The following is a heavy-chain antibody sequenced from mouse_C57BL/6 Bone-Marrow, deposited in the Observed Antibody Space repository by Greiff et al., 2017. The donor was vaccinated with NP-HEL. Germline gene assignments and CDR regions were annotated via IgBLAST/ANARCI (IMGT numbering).Heavy chain of an antibody. CDR1: GYSFTGYF. CDR2: INPYNGDT. J-gene: IGHJ1*03. CDR3: ARSWGRRGYFDV. V-gene: IGHV1-20*01. Sequence: DVQLQESGPELVKPGDSVKISCKASGYSFTGYFMNWVMQSHGKSLEWIGRINPYNGDTFYNQKFKGKATLTVDKSSSTAHMELRSLTSDDSAVDYCARSWGRRGYFDVWGTGTTVTVSS.